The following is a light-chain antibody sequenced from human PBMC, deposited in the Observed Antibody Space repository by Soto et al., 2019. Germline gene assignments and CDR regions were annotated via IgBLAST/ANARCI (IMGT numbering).Light chain of an antibody. CDR3: QQYDSFWTM. CDR1: QNINAW. CDR2: DAS. V-gene: IGKV1-5*01. Sequence: DIHMTQSPSSLSVSVGDRVTITCRTSQNINAWLAWYQQRPGQAPKLLIYDASTVQSGIPSRFSGSGSGTEFTLIISSLQPDDFATYYCQQYDSFWTMFGQGTKVDIK. J-gene: IGKJ1*01.